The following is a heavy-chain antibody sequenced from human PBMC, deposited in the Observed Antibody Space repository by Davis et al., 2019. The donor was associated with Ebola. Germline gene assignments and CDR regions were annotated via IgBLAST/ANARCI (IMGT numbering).Heavy chain of an antibody. CDR3: ARQTGLAAAGRGVDY. V-gene: IGHV4-30-4*01. J-gene: IGHJ4*02. D-gene: IGHD6-13*01. Sequence: SETLSLTCTVSGGSISSGDYYWSWIRQPPGKGLEWIGYIYYSGSTYYNPSLKSRVTISVDTSKNQFSLKLSSVTAADTAVYYCARQTGLAAAGRGVDYWGQGTLVTVSS. CDR1: GGSISSGDYY. CDR2: IYYSGST.